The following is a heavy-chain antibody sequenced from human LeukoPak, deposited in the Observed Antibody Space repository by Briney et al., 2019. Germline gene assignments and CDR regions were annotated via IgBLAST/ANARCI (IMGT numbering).Heavy chain of an antibody. J-gene: IGHJ4*02. V-gene: IGHV3-30*04. CDR3: ARINTSGGDYVFDY. Sequence: GGSLRLSCAASGFSISRYAMHWVRQAPGKGLEWVAVISDDGSNKYYADSVKGRFTISRDDSKNTLYLQMNSLRAEDTAAYYCARINTSGGDYVFDYWGQGTLVTVSS. CDR1: GFSISRYA. CDR2: ISDDGSNK. D-gene: IGHD4-17*01.